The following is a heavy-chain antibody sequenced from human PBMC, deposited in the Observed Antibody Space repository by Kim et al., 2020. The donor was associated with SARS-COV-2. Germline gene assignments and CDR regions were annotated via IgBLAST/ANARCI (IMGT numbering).Heavy chain of an antibody. CDR3: ARAGGRSGYYRRANWFDP. J-gene: IGHJ5*02. CDR1: GGSFSGYY. CDR2: INHSGST. V-gene: IGHV4-34*01. Sequence: SETLSLTCAVYGGSFSGYYWSWIRQPPGKGLEWIGEINHSGSTNYNPSLKSRVTISVDTSKNQFSLKLSSVTAADTAVYYCARAGGRSGYYRRANWFDP. D-gene: IGHD3-22*01.